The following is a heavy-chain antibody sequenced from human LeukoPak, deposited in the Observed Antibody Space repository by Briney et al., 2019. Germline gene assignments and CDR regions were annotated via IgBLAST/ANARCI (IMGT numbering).Heavy chain of an antibody. CDR3: AREGGYVFDY. Sequence: PGGSLRLSCAASTLSVSYNYMNWVRQAPGKGLEWVSVIYSGGSTDYADSVKGRFTISRDNSKNTVYLQMNSLRPEDTAMYYCAREGGYVFDYWGQGTLVTVSS. CDR2: IYSGGST. D-gene: IGHD5-12*01. J-gene: IGHJ4*02. V-gene: IGHV3-53*01. CDR1: TLSVSYNY.